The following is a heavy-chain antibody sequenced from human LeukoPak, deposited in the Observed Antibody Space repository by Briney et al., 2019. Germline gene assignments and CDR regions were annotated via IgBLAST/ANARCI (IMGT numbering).Heavy chain of an antibody. CDR1: GFTFSNAW. V-gene: IGHV3-74*01. J-gene: IGHJ4*02. D-gene: IGHD5-18*01. Sequence: GGSLRLSCAASGFTFSNAWMNWVRQAPGKGLVWVSRINSDGSSTTHADSVKGRFTISRDNAKNTLYLQMNSLRAEDTAVYYCADSNFDYWGQGTLVTVSS. CDR2: INSDGSST. CDR3: ADSNFDY.